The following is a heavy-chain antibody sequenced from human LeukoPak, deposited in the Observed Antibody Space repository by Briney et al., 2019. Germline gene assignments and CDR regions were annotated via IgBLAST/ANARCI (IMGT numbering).Heavy chain of an antibody. V-gene: IGHV3-23*01. CDR2: ISGSGFST. CDR1: KFNFNAYG. Sequence: PGGCLRLSCSTSKFNFNAYGMSWVRQAPGKGLEWVSSISGSGFSTQYADSVQGRFAISRDNSKNTLYLQMNSLRPEDTAAYYCAKGGPYCSGGSCSGNYFQHWGQGTLVTVSS. CDR3: AKGGPYCSGGSCSGNYFQH. D-gene: IGHD2-15*01. J-gene: IGHJ1*01.